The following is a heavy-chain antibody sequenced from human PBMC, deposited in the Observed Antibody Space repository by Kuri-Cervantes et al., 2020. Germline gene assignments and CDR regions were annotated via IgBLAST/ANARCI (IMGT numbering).Heavy chain of an antibody. CDR3: ARCQGDSSSWYMMYYYYYYMDV. V-gene: IGHV1-69*05. J-gene: IGHJ6*03. CDR2: IIPIFGTA. D-gene: IGHD6-13*01. Sequence: SVKVSCKASGGTFSSYAISWVRQAPGQGLEWMGGIIPIFGTANYAQKFQGRVTMTTDTSTGTAYMELRSLRSDDTAVYYCARCQGDSSSWYMMYYYYYYMDVWGKGTTVTSP. CDR1: GGTFSSYA.